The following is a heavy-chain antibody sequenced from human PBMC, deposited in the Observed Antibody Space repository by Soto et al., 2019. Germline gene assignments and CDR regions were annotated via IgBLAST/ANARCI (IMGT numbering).Heavy chain of an antibody. D-gene: IGHD6-19*01. CDR2: INAGNGNT. Sequence: ASVKVSCKASGYTFTSYAMHWVRQAPGQRLEWMGWINAGNGNTKYSQKFQGRVTITRDTSASTAYMELSSLRSEDTAVYYCARTRRPVAGPGPFDYWGQGTLVTVSS. CDR1: GYTFTSYA. V-gene: IGHV1-3*01. CDR3: ARTRRPVAGPGPFDY. J-gene: IGHJ4*02.